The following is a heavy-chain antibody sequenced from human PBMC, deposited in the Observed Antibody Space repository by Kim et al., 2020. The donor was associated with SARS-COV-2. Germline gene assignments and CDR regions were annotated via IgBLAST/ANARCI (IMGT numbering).Heavy chain of an antibody. Sequence: GWSLRLSCAASGFSFSNYWMSWVRQAPGKGLEWVANIKQDGSEKNYVDSVKGRFTISRDNAKNSLYLQMNSLRGDDTALYFCTEGKANFNYVWGQGTLVTVSS. V-gene: IGHV3-7*01. J-gene: IGHJ4*02. CDR3: TEGKANFNYV. CDR2: IKQDGSEK. CDR1: GFSFSNYW. D-gene: IGHD3-10*02.